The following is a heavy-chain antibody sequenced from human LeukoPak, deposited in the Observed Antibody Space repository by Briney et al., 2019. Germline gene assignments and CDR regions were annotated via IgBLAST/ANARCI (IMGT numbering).Heavy chain of an antibody. V-gene: IGHV1-8*01. J-gene: IGHJ4*02. CDR3: TRGSSGRRDN. D-gene: IGHD6-19*01. CDR2: MXPNSXNT. CDR1: GYTFTSCD. Sequence: ASVNVSCKASGYTFTSCDINWVRQATGQGLEWMGWMXPNSXNTGYVQSFQGRITMTRDISIGTAYMELSNLTSEDTAIYYCTRGSSGRRDNWGQGTLVTVSA.